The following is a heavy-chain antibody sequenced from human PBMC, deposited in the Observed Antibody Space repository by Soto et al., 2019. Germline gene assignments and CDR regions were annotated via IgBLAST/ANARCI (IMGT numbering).Heavy chain of an antibody. CDR1: GFIFRSYS. CDR3: AIFLVRIVVVVAATYAFDI. V-gene: IGHV3-74*01. D-gene: IGHD2-15*01. CDR2: INGDGSMT. J-gene: IGHJ3*02. Sequence: PGGSLRLSCEASGFIFRSYSMHWVRQAPGKGLVWVSHINGDGSMTDYADIVKGRFTISRDNSKNTVYLQMNSLRVEDTAVYYCAIFLVRIVVVVAATYAFDIWGNGTMVTVSS.